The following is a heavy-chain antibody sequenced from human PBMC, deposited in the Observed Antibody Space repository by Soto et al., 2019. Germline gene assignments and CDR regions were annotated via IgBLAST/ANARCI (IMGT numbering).Heavy chain of an antibody. J-gene: IGHJ3*02. D-gene: IGHD6-13*01. Sequence: QVQLVQSGTEVKKPGASVKVSCKALGYTFTNYGISWVRQAPGQGLEWLAWINTYNGHTNYAQKLQGRVTLTTDTSTSTAYMELRSLRSDDTAVYYCARDLLYSSRSTVRFDIWGQGTMVTVSS. CDR3: ARDLLYSSRSTVRFDI. CDR1: GYTFTNYG. CDR2: INTYNGHT. V-gene: IGHV1-18*01.